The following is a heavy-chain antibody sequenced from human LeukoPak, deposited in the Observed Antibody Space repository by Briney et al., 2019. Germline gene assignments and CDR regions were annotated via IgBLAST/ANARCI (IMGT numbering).Heavy chain of an antibody. J-gene: IGHJ4*02. V-gene: IGHV4-34*01. CDR1: GGSFSGYY. Sequence: SETLSLTCAVYGGSFSGYYWSWIRQPPGKGLEWIGEINHSGSTNYNPSLKSRVTISVDTSKNQFSLKLSSVTAADTAVYYCARGWLRGYSYSHDYWGQGTLVTVSS. CDR3: ARGWLRGYSYSHDY. D-gene: IGHD5-18*01. CDR2: INHSGST.